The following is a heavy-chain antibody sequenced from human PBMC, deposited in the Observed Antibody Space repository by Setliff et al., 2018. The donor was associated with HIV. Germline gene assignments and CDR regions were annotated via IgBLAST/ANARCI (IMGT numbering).Heavy chain of an antibody. V-gene: IGHV4-61*01. Sequence: SETLSLTCSVSGVSVSINSYFWSWIRQPPGGGLEFIGYIYSSGATSYSPFLKSRVTMSVDTSKNQFSLKLSSVTAADTAVYYCASSRGRYYGSVRAFDIWGQGTMVTVSS. CDR2: IYSSGAT. CDR1: GVSVSINSYF. D-gene: IGHD3-10*01. J-gene: IGHJ3*02. CDR3: ASSRGRYYGSVRAFDI.